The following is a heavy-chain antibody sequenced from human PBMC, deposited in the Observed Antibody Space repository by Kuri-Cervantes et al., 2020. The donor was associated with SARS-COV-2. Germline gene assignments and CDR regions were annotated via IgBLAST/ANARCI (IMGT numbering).Heavy chain of an antibody. CDR2: IYSGGST. CDR1: GFTVSSNY. V-gene: IGHV3-53*01. D-gene: IGHD2-8*01. J-gene: IGHJ4*02. CDR3: ARVISGYCTNGVCPYYFDY. Sequence: GESLKISCAAFGFTVSSNYMSWVRQAPGKGLEWVSVIYSGGSTYYADSVKGRFTISRDNSKNTLYLQMNSLRAEDTAVYYCARVISGYCTNGVCPYYFDYWGQGTLVTVSS.